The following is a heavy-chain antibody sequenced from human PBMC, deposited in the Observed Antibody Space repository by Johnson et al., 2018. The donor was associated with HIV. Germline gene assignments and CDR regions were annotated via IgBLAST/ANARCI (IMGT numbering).Heavy chain of an antibody. CDR3: ATFGYTSGWIVTDDAFDV. CDR1: GFTFSSYA. J-gene: IGHJ3*01. Sequence: VESGGGVVQPGRSLRLSCAASGFTFSSYAMHWVRQAPGKGLEWVSVIYSGGSTYYADSVKGRFTISRDNSKNTLYLQMNSLRAEDTAVYYCATFGYTSGWIVTDDAFDVWGHGTLVTVSS. CDR2: IYSGGST. D-gene: IGHD6-19*01. V-gene: IGHV3-NL1*01.